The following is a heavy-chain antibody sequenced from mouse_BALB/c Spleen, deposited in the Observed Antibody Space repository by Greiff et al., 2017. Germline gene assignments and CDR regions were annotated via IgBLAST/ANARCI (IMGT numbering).Heavy chain of an antibody. Sequence: DVKLVESGGGLVQPGGSRKLSCAASGFTFSSFGMHWVRQAPEKGLEWVAYISSGSSTIYYADTVKGRFTISRDNPKNTLFLQMTSLRSEDTAMYYCARTYYDYDVYYAMDYWGQGTSVTVSS. V-gene: IGHV5-17*02. CDR1: GFTFSSFG. CDR3: ARTYYDYDVYYAMDY. CDR2: ISSGSSTI. J-gene: IGHJ4*01. D-gene: IGHD2-4*01.